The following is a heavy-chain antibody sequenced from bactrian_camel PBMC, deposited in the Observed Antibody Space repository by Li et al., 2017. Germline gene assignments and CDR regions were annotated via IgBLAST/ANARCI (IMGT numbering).Heavy chain of an antibody. CDR3: AADATRCIGDALGARFTY. V-gene: IGHV3S26*01. CDR2: IDSDGST. Sequence: HVQLVESGGGSVQAGGSLRLSCAASGYTYSGYCMGWFRQAPGKEREGVAAIDSDGSTRYADSVKGRFTISKDSAKNTLYLQMNSLKPEDTAMYWCAADATRCIGDALGARFTYWGRGTQVTVS. J-gene: IGHJ4*01. D-gene: IGHD1*01. CDR1: GYTYSGYC.